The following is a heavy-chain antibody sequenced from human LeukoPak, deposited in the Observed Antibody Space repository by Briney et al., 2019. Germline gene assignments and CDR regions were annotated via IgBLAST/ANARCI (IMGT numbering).Heavy chain of an antibody. CDR2: IRYDGSNK. D-gene: IGHD2-2*01. V-gene: IGHV3-30*02. CDR3: AKDYCSSTSCYATY. Sequence: GGSLRLSCAASGFTFSNYGMHWVRQAPGKGLEWVAFIRYDGSNKYYADSVKGRFTISRGDSKNTLYLQMNSLRAEDTAVYYCAKDYCSSTSCYATYWGQGTLVTVSS. J-gene: IGHJ4*02. CDR1: GFTFSNYG.